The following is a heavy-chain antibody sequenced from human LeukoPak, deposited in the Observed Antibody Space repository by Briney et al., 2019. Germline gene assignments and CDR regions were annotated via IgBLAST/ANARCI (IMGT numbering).Heavy chain of an antibody. Sequence: GGSLRLSCAASGFTFSSYAMSWVRQAPGKGLEWVSAISGSGGSTYYADSVKGRFTISRDNSKNTLYLQMNSLRPEDTAVYYCTKESAIYREYFQHWGQGTLVTVSS. CDR3: TKESAIYREYFQH. V-gene: IGHV3-23*01. CDR2: ISGSGGST. D-gene: IGHD2-2*02. CDR1: GFTFSSYA. J-gene: IGHJ1*01.